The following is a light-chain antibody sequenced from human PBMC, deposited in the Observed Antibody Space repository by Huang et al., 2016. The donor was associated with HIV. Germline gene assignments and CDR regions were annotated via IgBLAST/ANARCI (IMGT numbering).Light chain of an antibody. Sequence: DIQMTQSPSSLSASVGDRVTITCQASQDISNYLNWYQQKPGKAPKPLIYDASNMETGVPSRFSGSGSGTDFTFTISSLQPEDIATYYCQRYDSLPTWTFGQGTKVEIK. CDR3: QRYDSLPTWT. CDR2: DAS. V-gene: IGKV1-33*01. J-gene: IGKJ1*01. CDR1: QDISNY.